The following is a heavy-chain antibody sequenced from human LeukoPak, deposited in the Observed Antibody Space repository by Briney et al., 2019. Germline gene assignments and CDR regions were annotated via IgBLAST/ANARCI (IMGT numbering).Heavy chain of an antibody. CDR2: IIPIFGTA. Sequence: ASVTVSCKASGGTFSSYAISWVRQAPGQGLEWMGGIIPIFGTANYAQKFQGRVTITADKSTSTAYMELSSLRSEDTAVYYCARDRRITMVRGSNWFDPWGQGTLVTVSS. CDR3: ARDRRITMVRGSNWFDP. CDR1: GGTFSSYA. V-gene: IGHV1-69*06. J-gene: IGHJ5*02. D-gene: IGHD3-10*01.